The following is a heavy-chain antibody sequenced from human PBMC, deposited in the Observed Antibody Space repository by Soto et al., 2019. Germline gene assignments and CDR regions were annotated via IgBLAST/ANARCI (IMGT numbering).Heavy chain of an antibody. Sequence: SETLSLTCAVYGGSFSGYYWSWIRQPPGKGLEWIGEINHSGSTNYNPSLKSRVTISVDTSKNQFSLKLSSVTAADTAVYYCAREPPIPAIRYFDWLPTRGAFDIWGQGTMVTVSS. CDR2: INHSGST. D-gene: IGHD3-9*01. CDR3: AREPPIPAIRYFDWLPTRGAFDI. V-gene: IGHV4-34*01. CDR1: GGSFSGYY. J-gene: IGHJ3*02.